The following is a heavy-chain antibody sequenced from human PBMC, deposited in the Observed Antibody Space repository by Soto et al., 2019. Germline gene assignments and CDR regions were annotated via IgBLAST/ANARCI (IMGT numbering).Heavy chain of an antibody. CDR2: INHSGST. D-gene: IGHD3-3*01. CDR1: GGSFSGYY. J-gene: IGHJ4*02. V-gene: IGHV4-34*01. CDR3: ATGRVFRFLEWSDIAYYFDY. Sequence: SETLSLTCAVYGGSFSGYYWSWIRQPPGKGLEWIGEINHSGSTNYNPSLKSRVTISVDTSKNQFSLKLSSVTAADTAVYYCATGRVFRFLEWSDIAYYFDYWGKGTLVTVSS.